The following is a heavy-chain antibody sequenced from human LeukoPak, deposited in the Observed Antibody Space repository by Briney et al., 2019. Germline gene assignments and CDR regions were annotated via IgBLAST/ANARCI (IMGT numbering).Heavy chain of an antibody. Sequence: SETLSLTCAVYGGSFSGYYWSWIRQPPGKGLEWIGYIYYSGSTNYNPSLKSRVTISVDTSKNQFSLKLSSVTAADTAAYYCARATDYDFWSGYYDYYYGMDVWGQGTTVTVSS. CDR2: IYYSGST. J-gene: IGHJ6*02. V-gene: IGHV4-59*08. CDR1: GGSFSGYY. CDR3: ARATDYDFWSGYYDYYYGMDV. D-gene: IGHD3-3*01.